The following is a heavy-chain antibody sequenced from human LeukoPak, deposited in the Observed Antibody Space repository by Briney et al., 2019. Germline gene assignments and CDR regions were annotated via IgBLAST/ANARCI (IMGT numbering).Heavy chain of an antibody. V-gene: IGHV3-15*01. CDR3: TTGVGATIDAFDI. CDR1: GFTFSSYS. D-gene: IGHD3-10*01. Sequence: PGGSLRLSCAASGFTFSSYSMNWVRQAPGKGLEWVGRIKSKTDGGTTDYAAPVKGRFTISRDDSKNTLCLQMNSLKTEDTAVYYCTTGVGATIDAFDIWGQGTMVTVSS. J-gene: IGHJ3*02. CDR2: IKSKTDGGTT.